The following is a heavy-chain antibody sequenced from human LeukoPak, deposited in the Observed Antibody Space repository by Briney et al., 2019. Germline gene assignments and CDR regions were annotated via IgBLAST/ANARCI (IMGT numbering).Heavy chain of an antibody. V-gene: IGHV1-69*13. CDR2: IIPIFGTA. Sequence: SVXVSCKASGGTFSSYAISWVRQAPGQGLEWMGGIIPIFGTANYAQKFQGRVTITADQSTSTAYMELTSLRSEDTAVYYCASDIGGYDPPYFDYWGQGTLVTVSS. J-gene: IGHJ4*02. D-gene: IGHD5-12*01. CDR1: GGTFSSYA. CDR3: ASDIGGYDPPYFDY.